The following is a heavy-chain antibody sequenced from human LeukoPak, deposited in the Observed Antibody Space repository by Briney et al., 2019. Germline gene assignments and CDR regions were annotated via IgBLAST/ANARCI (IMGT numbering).Heavy chain of an antibody. V-gene: IGHV1-2*02. D-gene: IGHD2-2*01. CDR2: INPNTGGI. CDR3: ARDGQYQLLGGGNYMDV. J-gene: IGHJ6*03. CDR1: GYTFTGYY. Sequence: PGASVKVSCKASGYTFTGYYIHWVRQAPGQGLEWMGWINPNTGGINYAQNFQGRVTMTRDTSVSTAYMELSRLRSDDTAVYYCARDGQYQLLGGGNYMDVWVKGTTVTVSS.